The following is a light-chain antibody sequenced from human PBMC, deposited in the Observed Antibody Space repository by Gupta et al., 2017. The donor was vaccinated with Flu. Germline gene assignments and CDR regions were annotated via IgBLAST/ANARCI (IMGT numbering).Light chain of an antibody. CDR3: AAWDDSLSGYV. V-gene: IGLV1-47*01. CDR1: SSNSGSNY. Sequence: SVLTQPPSASGTPGQRATISCSGSSSNSGSNYVYWYQQLPGTAPNLLIYWNNQRPSWVPDRFSGSKSGTSASLAISGLRSEDEADYYCAAWDDSLSGYVFGTGTKVTVL. CDR2: WNN. J-gene: IGLJ1*01.